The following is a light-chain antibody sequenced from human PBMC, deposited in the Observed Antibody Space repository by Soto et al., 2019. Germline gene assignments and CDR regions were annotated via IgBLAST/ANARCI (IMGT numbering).Light chain of an antibody. CDR3: CSYAGYSTFV. Sequence: QSALTQPASVSGSPGQSITISCTGTSSDVGSYYLVSWYQHHPGKAPKLIVYEGGRRPSGVSDRFSGSKSGDTASLTISGLQAEDEADYYCCSYAGYSTFVFGSGTKLTVL. J-gene: IGLJ1*01. V-gene: IGLV2-23*03. CDR2: EGG. CDR1: SSDVGSYYL.